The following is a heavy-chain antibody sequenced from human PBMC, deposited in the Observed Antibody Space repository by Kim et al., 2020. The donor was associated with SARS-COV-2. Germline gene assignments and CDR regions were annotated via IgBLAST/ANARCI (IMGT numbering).Heavy chain of an antibody. J-gene: IGHJ6*02. Sequence: SVKVSCKASGGTFSSYAISWVRQAPGQGLEWMGRIIPILGIANYAQKFQGRVTITADKSTSTAYMELSSLRSEDTAVYYCARDPYYDFWSGPLFGMDVWGQGTTVTVSS. CDR3: ARDPYYDFWSGPLFGMDV. V-gene: IGHV1-69*04. CDR2: IIPILGIA. D-gene: IGHD3-3*01. CDR1: GGTFSSYA.